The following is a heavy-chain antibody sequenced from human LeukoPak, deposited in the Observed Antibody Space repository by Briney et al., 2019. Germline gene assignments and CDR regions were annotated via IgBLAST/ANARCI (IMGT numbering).Heavy chain of an antibody. V-gene: IGHV1-2*02. Sequence: ASVKVSCKASGYTFTGYYMRWVRQAPGQGLEWMGWINPNSGGTNYAQKFQGRVTMTRDTSISTAYMELSRLRSDDTAVYYCASTQQWLVKGAFDYWGQGTLVTVSS. CDR1: GYTFTGYY. CDR2: INPNSGGT. D-gene: IGHD6-19*01. CDR3: ASTQQWLVKGAFDY. J-gene: IGHJ4*02.